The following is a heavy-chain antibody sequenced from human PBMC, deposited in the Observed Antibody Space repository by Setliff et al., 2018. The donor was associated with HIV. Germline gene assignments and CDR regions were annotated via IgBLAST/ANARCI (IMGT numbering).Heavy chain of an antibody. V-gene: IGHV4-38-2*01. CDR3: ARLDSNESFDY. D-gene: IGHD1-1*01. CDR2: IYHSVST. Sequence: SETLSLTCAVSGYSISSGYYWGWIRQPPGKGLEWIGHIYHSVSTYYNPSLKSRVTISVNTSKNQFSLKLSSVTAADTAMYYCARLDSNESFDYWGQGTLVTV. J-gene: IGHJ4*02. CDR1: GYSISSGYY.